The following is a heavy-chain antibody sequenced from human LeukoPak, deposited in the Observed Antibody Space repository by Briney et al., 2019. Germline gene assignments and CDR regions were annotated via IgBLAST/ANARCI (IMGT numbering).Heavy chain of an antibody. V-gene: IGHV4-39*07. Sequence: SETLSLTCTVSGGSISSSSYYWGWIRQPPGKGLEWIGSIYYSGSTYYNPSLKSRVTISVDTSKNQFSLKLSSVTAADTAVYYCASFITTTYYYDSSGYQFDYWGQGTLVTVSS. D-gene: IGHD3-22*01. CDR1: GGSISSSSYY. CDR2: IYYSGST. CDR3: ASFITTTYYYDSSGYQFDY. J-gene: IGHJ4*02.